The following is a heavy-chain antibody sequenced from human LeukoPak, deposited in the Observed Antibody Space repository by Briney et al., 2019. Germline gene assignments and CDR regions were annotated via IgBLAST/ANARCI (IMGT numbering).Heavy chain of an antibody. CDR1: GLTLSTHW. D-gene: IGHD2-21*01. Sequence: GGSLRLSCAASGLTLSTHWMNWVRHAPGKGLEWVANIKEDGTEIYYVDSVEGRFTVSRDNADNSLHLQMNSLRLEDTALYYCARSGPPWGLDLWGQGTPVTVSS. V-gene: IGHV3-7*01. CDR3: ARSGPPWGLDL. CDR2: IKEDGTEI. J-gene: IGHJ4*02.